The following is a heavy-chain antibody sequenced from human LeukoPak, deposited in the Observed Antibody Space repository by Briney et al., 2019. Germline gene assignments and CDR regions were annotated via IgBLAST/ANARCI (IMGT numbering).Heavy chain of an antibody. CDR2: IYYSGST. D-gene: IGHD5-18*01. CDR3: ARQRRIQLWSVGFDY. V-gene: IGHV4-39*01. Sequence: SETLSLTCTVSGGSISSSSYYWGWIRQPPGKGLEWIGSIYYSGSTYYNPSLKSRVTISVDTSKNQFSLKLSSVTAADTAVYYCARQRRIQLWSVGFDYWGQGTLVTVSS. CDR1: GGSISSSSYY. J-gene: IGHJ4*02.